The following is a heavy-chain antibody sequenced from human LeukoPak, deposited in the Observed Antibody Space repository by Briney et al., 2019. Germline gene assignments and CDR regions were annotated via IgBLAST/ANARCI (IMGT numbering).Heavy chain of an antibody. D-gene: IGHD1-26*01. CDR1: GFTFSSYA. CDR2: ISGSGGST. Sequence: GGSLRLSCAASGFTFSSYAMSWVRQAPGKGLEWFSAISGSGGSTYYAASVKGRFTISRDNSKNTLSLQMNSLRADDTAVYYCAKASTFSGSPVDYWGQGTLVTVSS. CDR3: AKASTFSGSPVDY. V-gene: IGHV3-23*01. J-gene: IGHJ4*02.